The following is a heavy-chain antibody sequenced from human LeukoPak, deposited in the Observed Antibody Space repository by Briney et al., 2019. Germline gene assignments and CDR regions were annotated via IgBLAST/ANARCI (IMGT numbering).Heavy chain of an antibody. CDR1: GGSISSSSYY. Sequence: PSETLSPTCTVSGGSISSSSYYWGWIRQPPGKGLQCIGSIYYSGSTYYNPSLKSRVTISVDTSKNQFSLKLSSVTAADTAVYYCARRVIFGYQFFNYWGQGTLVTVSS. J-gene: IGHJ4*02. CDR3: ARRVIFGYQFFNY. D-gene: IGHD3-16*02. CDR2: IYYSGST. V-gene: IGHV4-39*01.